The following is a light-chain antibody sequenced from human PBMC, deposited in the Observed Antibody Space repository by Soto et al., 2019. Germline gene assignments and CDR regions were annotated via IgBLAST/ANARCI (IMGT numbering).Light chain of an antibody. Sequence: QSVLTQPPSASASLGASVTLTCTLSSGYSNYEVDWYQQRPGKGPRFVMRVGTGGIVGSKGDGIPDRFSVLGSGLNRYLTIKNIQEEDESDYHCGADHGSGSNDVFGTGTKLTVL. J-gene: IGLJ1*01. CDR2: VGTGGIVG. CDR1: SGYSNYE. V-gene: IGLV9-49*01. CDR3: GADHGSGSNDV.